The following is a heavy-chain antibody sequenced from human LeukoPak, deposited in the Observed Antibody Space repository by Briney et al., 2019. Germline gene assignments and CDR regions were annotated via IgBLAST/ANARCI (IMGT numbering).Heavy chain of an antibody. CDR2: ISSSSSYI. D-gene: IGHD2-2*01. Sequence: GGSLRLSCAASGFTFSSYSMNWVRQAPGKGLEWVSSISSSSSYIYYADSVKGRFTISRDNAKNSLYLQMNSLRAEDTAVYYCAKDYCSSTSCLLDYWGQGTLVTVSS. J-gene: IGHJ4*02. CDR3: AKDYCSSTSCLLDY. V-gene: IGHV3-21*04. CDR1: GFTFSSYS.